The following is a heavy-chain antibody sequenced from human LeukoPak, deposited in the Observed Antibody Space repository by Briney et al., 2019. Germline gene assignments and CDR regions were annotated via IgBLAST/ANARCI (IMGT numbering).Heavy chain of an antibody. CDR3: AREISPSVKVTIFGVVSRPGDAFDI. D-gene: IGHD3-3*01. CDR1: GFTFSSYS. J-gene: IGHJ3*02. V-gene: IGHV3-48*01. CDR2: ISSSSSTI. Sequence: GGSLRLSCAASGFTFSSYSMNWVRQAPGKGLEWVSYISSSSSTIYYADSVKGRFTISRDNAKNSLYLQMNSLRAEDTAVYYCAREISPSVKVTIFGVVSRPGDAFDIWGQGTMVTVSS.